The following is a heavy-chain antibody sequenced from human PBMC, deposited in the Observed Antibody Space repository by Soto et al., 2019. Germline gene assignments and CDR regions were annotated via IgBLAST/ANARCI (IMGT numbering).Heavy chain of an antibody. CDR3: AKAFSSGDYVSSFGY. CDR2: ISYDGSNK. CDR1: GFTFSSYG. J-gene: IGHJ4*02. Sequence: LRLSCAASGFTFSSYGMHWVRQAPGKGLEWVAVISYDGSNKYYADSVKGRFTISRDNSKNTLYLQMNSLRAEDTAVYYRAKAFSSGDYVSSFGYWGQGTLVTVSS. V-gene: IGHV3-30*18. D-gene: IGHD4-17*01.